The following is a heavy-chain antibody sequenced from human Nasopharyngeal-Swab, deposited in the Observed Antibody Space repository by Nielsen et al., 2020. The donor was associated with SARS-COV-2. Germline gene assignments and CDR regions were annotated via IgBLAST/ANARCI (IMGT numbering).Heavy chain of an antibody. D-gene: IGHD2-2*01. CDR1: GYTFTSYG. CDR3: ARGEIVVVPAASYYYYYGMDV. CDR2: ISAYNGNT. Sequence: ASVKVSCKASGYTFTSYGISWVRQAPGHGLEWMGWISAYNGNTNYAQKLQGRVTMTTDTSTSTAYMELRSLRSDDTAVYYCARGEIVVVPAASYYYYYGMDVWGQGTTVTVSS. J-gene: IGHJ6*02. V-gene: IGHV1-18*01.